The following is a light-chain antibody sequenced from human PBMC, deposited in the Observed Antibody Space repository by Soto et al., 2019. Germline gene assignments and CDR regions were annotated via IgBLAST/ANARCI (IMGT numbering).Light chain of an antibody. CDR1: QSVNSD. Sequence: ETVMTQSPATLSASPGESATLSCRASQSVNSDLAWYQQIPGQAPRLLLYSASTGATGGPARFSGSGSGTEFTLTISSLQSEDIAIYYCQQYNNWPLTFGGGTKVEI. V-gene: IGKV3-15*01. CDR2: SAS. CDR3: QQYNNWPLT. J-gene: IGKJ4*01.